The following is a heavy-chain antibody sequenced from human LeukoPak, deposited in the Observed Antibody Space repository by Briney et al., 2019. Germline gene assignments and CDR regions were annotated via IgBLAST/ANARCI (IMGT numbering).Heavy chain of an antibody. D-gene: IGHD3-10*01. V-gene: IGHV4-59*01. J-gene: IGHJ6*03. CDR1: GGSISSYY. Sequence: PSETLSLTCTVSGGSISSYYWSWIRQPPGKGLEWIGCIYYSGYTNYKSSLKSRVTISVDTSKNQFSLKLSSVTAADTAVYYCARTTMVRGTYYMDVWGKGTTVTISS. CDR3: ARTTMVRGTYYMDV. CDR2: IYYSGYT.